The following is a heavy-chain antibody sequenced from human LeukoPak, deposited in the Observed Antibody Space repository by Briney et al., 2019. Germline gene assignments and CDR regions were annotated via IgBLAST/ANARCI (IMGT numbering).Heavy chain of an antibody. CDR2: ISSRSTYI. CDR1: GFTFNLYS. Sequence: GGSLRLSCAASGFTFNLYSMNWVRQAPGKGLEWVSSISSRSTYIYYADSVKGRFTISRDDAKNSLYLQMNSPRADDTAIYYCARDSVYSTSWSDHHHYGMDVWGQGTTVTVSS. J-gene: IGHJ6*02. D-gene: IGHD6-13*01. V-gene: IGHV3-21*01. CDR3: ARDSVYSTSWSDHHHYGMDV.